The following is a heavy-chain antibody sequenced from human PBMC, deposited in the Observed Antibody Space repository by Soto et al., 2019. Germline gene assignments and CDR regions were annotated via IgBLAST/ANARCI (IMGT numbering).Heavy chain of an antibody. CDR2: ISAYNGKT. D-gene: IGHD3-10*01. CDR1: GYAFSTYA. Sequence: QVQLVQSGPEVKKAGASVKVSCKASGYAFSTYAISWVRQAPGQGLEWMGWISAYNGKTNYAQKFQGRVTMTTDTSTSTAYMELRSLRSDDTAVYYCARDSGSSTVTYYYYCMDVWGQGTTVTVSS. V-gene: IGHV1-18*01. CDR3: ARDSGSSTVTYYYYCMDV. J-gene: IGHJ6*02.